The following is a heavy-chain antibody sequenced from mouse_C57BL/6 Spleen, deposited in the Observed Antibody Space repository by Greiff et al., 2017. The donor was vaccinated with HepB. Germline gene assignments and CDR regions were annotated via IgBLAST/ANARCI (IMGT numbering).Heavy chain of an antibody. CDR3: APILIITTVVADGGYYFDY. CDR1: GFNIKDYY. V-gene: IGHV14-2*01. J-gene: IGHJ2*01. D-gene: IGHD1-1*01. Sequence: VQLQQSGAELVKPGASVKLSCTASGFNIKDYYMHWVKQRTEQGLEWIGRIDPEDGETKYAPKFQGKATITADTSSNTAYLQLSSLTSEDTAVYYCAPILIITTVVADGGYYFDYWGQGTTLTVSS. CDR2: IDPEDGET.